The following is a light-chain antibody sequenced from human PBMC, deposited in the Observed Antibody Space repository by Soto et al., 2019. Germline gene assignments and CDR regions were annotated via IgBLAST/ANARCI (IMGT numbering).Light chain of an antibody. Sequence: DIQMTHSPSSLSASVGDRVTITCRASQGISNYLAWYQQKPGKPPNLLIYAASTLQSGVPSRFSGSGSGTDFTLTISSLQPGDVATYYCQNHDSAPITFGQGTRLEIK. CDR3: QNHDSAPIT. J-gene: IGKJ5*01. CDR2: AAS. CDR1: QGISNY. V-gene: IGKV1-27*01.